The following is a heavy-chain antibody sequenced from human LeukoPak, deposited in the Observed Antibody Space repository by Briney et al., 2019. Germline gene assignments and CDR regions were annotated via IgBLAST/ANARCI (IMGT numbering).Heavy chain of an antibody. Sequence: GGSLRLSCAASGFTFSSYSMNWVRQAPGRGLEWVSFIYADGNTYYADSVKGRFTISRDISKNAVYLQMNSLRAEDTAVYYCARDSYGDANFDSWGQGTLVTVSS. CDR3: ARDSYGDANFDS. CDR2: IYADGNT. V-gene: IGHV3-53*01. J-gene: IGHJ4*02. CDR1: GFTFSSYS. D-gene: IGHD4-17*01.